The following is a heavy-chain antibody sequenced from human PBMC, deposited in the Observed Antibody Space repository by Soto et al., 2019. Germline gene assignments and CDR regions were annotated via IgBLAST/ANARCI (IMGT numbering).Heavy chain of an antibody. CDR3: TRQYVDDYNSFDS. D-gene: IGHD4-4*01. Sequence: EVQLVESGGGLVQPGGSLKLSCAASGFTFSASGMHWVRQASGKGLEWVGRIRSKANNYATAYAASVKGRFTVSRDXPKNTAYLQMDSLETEDTAVYYCTRQYVDDYNSFDSWGQGTLVTVSS. J-gene: IGHJ4*02. CDR1: GFTFSASG. V-gene: IGHV3-73*01. CDR2: IRSKANNYAT.